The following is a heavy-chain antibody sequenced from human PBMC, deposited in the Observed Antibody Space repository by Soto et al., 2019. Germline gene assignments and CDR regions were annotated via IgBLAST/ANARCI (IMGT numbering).Heavy chain of an antibody. CDR2: IWYDGSNK. CDR3: ARDRGYSGYDSPRFYYGMDV. CDR1: GFTLRSYG. J-gene: IGHJ6*02. D-gene: IGHD5-12*01. V-gene: IGHV3-33*01. Sequence: SLSVSCAASGFTLRSYGMHWVRQAPGKGLEWVAVIWYDGSNKWYADSVKGRFTISRDNSKNTLYLQMNSLRAEDTAVYSCARDRGYSGYDSPRFYYGMDVWGQGTTVTVSS.